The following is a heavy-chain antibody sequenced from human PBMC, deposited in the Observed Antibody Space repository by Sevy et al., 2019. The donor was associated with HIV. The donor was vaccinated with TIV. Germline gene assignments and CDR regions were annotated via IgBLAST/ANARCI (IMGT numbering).Heavy chain of an antibody. CDR2: ITWNSGGI. CDR1: GLTFDDYA. Sequence: GGSLRLSCVVSGLTFDDYAMHWVRRPPGKGLEWVSGITWNSGGIGYADSVKGRFTISRDNAKKSLYLQMNSLRIEDTAFYYYAGGAAAGRWFDSWGQGTLVTVSS. V-gene: IGHV3-9*01. J-gene: IGHJ5*01. D-gene: IGHD6-13*01. CDR3: AGGAAAGRWFDS.